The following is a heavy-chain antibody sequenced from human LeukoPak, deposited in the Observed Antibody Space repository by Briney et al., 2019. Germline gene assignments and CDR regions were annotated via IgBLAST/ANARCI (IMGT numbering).Heavy chain of an antibody. CDR2: ISASGGGT. V-gene: IGHV3-23*01. CDR1: GFTFSSYA. D-gene: IGHD2-2*01. J-gene: IGHJ4*02. CDR3: AKGRSTSWKASHYFDY. Sequence: PGGSLRLSCAASGFTFSSYAMTWVRQAPGKGLEWVSVISASGGGTSYADSVKGRSTISRDNFKNMLYLQMNSLSVEDTAVYYCAKGRSTSWKASHYFDYWGQGTQLTVSS.